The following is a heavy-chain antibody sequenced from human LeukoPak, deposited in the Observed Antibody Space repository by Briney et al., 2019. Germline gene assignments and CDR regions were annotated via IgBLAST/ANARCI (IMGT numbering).Heavy chain of an antibody. CDR2: INPNSGGT. CDR3: ARGYYYDSSADFDY. V-gene: IGHV1-2*02. CDR1: GYTFTGYY. D-gene: IGHD3-22*01. Sequence: ASVKVSCKASGYTFTGYYMHWVRQAPGQGLEWMGWINPNSGGTNYAQKFQGRVTMTRDTSISTAYMELSRLRSDDTAVYYCARGYYYDSSADFDYRGQGTLVTVSS. J-gene: IGHJ4*02.